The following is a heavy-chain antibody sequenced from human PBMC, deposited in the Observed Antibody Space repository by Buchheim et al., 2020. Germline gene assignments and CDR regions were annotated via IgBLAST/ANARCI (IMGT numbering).Heavy chain of an antibody. Sequence: QLVESGGGVVQSGESLGLSCAASGFTFSSYAMSWVRQAPGKGLEWVSAISGSGGSTYYADSVKGRFTISRDNSKNTLYLQMNSLRAEDTAVYYCAKGDYYDSSGYYPINFDYWGQGTL. CDR3: AKGDYYDSSGYYPINFDY. V-gene: IGHV3-23*04. CDR2: ISGSGGST. CDR1: GFTFSSYA. J-gene: IGHJ4*02. D-gene: IGHD3-22*01.